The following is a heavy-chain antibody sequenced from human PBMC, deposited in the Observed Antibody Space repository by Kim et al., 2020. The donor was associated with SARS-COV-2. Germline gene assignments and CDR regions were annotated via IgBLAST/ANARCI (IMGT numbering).Heavy chain of an antibody. J-gene: IGHJ5*02. Sequence: GGSLRLSCVGSGFTFSNYALHWVRQTPGKGLQWLTLISYDASNKFCADSVEGRFTVSRDNSKNTLYLQMDSLTAEDTGLYYCARDPSLAPASTNWARNIFDPWGQGPLVIVSS. V-gene: IGHV3-30*04. D-gene: IGHD7-27*01. CDR2: ISYDASNK. CDR3: ARDPSLAPASTNWARNIFDP. CDR1: GFTFSNYA.